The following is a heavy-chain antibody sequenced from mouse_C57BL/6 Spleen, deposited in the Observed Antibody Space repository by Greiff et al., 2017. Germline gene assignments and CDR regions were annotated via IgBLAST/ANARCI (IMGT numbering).Heavy chain of an antibody. J-gene: IGHJ1*03. CDR2: ISYDGSN. Sequence: EVQLQESGPGLVKPSQSLSLTCSVTGYSITSGYYWNWLRQFPGNKLEWMGYISYDGSNNYNPSLKNRISITRDTSKNQFFLKLNSVTTEDTATYYCARDNGSSYRYFDVWGTGTTVTVSS. D-gene: IGHD1-1*01. CDR1: GYSITSGYY. CDR3: ARDNGSSYRYFDV. V-gene: IGHV3-6*01.